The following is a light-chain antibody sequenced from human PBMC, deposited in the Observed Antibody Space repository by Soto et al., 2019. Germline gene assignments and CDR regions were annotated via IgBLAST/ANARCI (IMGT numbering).Light chain of an antibody. CDR1: QSVAGN. Sequence: EIVMTQSPATPSVSPGETATLSCRASQSVAGNLAWYQQKPGQAPRLLIYDASNRATGIPAGFSGSGSGTDFTLTISSLEPDDFATYYCQHYNSYSEAFGQGTKVDIK. CDR2: DAS. CDR3: QHYNSYSEA. V-gene: IGKV3D-15*01. J-gene: IGKJ1*01.